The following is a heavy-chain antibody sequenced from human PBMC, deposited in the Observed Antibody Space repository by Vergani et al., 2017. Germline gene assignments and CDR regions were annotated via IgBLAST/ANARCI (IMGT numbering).Heavy chain of an antibody. CDR3: ARQEYGSGSYLSLGWFDP. Sequence: EVQLVQSGAEVKKPGESLKISCKGSGYSFTNYWTGWVRQMPGKGLEWMGIIYPGDSDTRYSPSFQGQVTISADKSISTAYLQWSSLKASDTAMYYCARQEYGSGSYLSLGWFDPWGQGTLVTVSS. CDR1: GYSFTNYW. CDR2: IYPGDSDT. V-gene: IGHV5-51*01. D-gene: IGHD3-10*01. J-gene: IGHJ5*02.